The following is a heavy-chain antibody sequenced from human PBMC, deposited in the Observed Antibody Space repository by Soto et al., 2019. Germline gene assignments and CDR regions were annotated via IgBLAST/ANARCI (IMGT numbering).Heavy chain of an antibody. V-gene: IGHV3-7*01. J-gene: IGHJ5*02. CDR3: ARGGRDAYNWFDP. Sequence: EAQLVESGGGLVQPGGSLRVSCEVSGFTFSSYWMSWVRQAPGKGLEWVAKIKQDGSEKDYVDSVKGRFTISRDNANNSLDLHMYSLRAEETGGYYCARGGRDAYNWFDPWGQGTLVTVSS. D-gene: IGHD3-16*01. CDR2: IKQDGSEK. CDR1: GFTFSSYW.